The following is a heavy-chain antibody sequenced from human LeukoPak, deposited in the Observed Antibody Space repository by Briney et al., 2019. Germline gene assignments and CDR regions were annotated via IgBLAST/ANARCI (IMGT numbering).Heavy chain of an antibody. V-gene: IGHV3-48*04. CDR1: GFAFSSYS. J-gene: IGHJ4*02. CDR2: ISRSSSTI. D-gene: IGHD3-16*01. Sequence: GGSLRLSCAASGFAFSSYSMNWVRQAPGKGLEWVSYISRSSSTIYYADSVKGRFTISRDNAKNSPYLQMNSLRAEDTAVYYCAREGGPGGIDYWGQGTLVTVSS. CDR3: AREGGPGGIDY.